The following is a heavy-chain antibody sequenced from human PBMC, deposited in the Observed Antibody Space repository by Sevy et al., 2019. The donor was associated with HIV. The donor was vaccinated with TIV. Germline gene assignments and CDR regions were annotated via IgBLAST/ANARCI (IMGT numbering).Heavy chain of an antibody. CDR3: TTALTLTRIEAGGPRY. J-gene: IGHJ4*02. Sequence: GGSLRLSCAASGFTFTNACMNWVRQAPGKGLEWVGRIKSKTDGGTTDYAAPVKGSFTISREDTKNTLYLQMSRLKTEDTAVYYCTTALTLTRIEAGGPRYWGQGTLVTVSS. CDR2: IKSKTDGGTT. V-gene: IGHV3-15*07. CDR1: GFTFTNAC. D-gene: IGHD3-22*01.